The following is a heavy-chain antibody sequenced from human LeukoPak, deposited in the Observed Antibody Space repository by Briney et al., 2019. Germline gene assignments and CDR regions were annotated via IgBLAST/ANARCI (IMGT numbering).Heavy chain of an antibody. CDR2: ISGSGGST. CDR3: AKDFQWLVQTTKDAFDI. V-gene: IGHV3-23*01. CDR1: GFTFSSYA. Sequence: GGSLTLTCAASGFTFSSYAMSWVRQAPGKGLEWVSAISGSGGSTYYADSVKGRFTISRDNYKHTLYLQMNSLRAEDTAVYYCAKDFQWLVQTTKDAFDIWGQGTMVTVSS. D-gene: IGHD6-19*01. J-gene: IGHJ3*02.